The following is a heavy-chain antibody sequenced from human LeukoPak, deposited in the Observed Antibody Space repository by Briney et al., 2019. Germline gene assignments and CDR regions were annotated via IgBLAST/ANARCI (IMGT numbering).Heavy chain of an antibody. D-gene: IGHD1-1*01. J-gene: IGHJ4*02. CDR2: IYSGGTT. V-gene: IGHV3-66*01. Sequence: GGSLRLSCGASGFTVSSNYMSWVREAPGRGLEWGSVIYSGGTTYYADSVKGRFTISRDNSKNTLYLQMNSLSAEDTAVYYCARTTTFAPHFDYWGQGTLVTVSS. CDR3: ARTTTFAPHFDY. CDR1: GFTVSSNY.